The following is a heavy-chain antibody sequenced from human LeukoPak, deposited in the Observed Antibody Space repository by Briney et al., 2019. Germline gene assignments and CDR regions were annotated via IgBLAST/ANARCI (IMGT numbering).Heavy chain of an antibody. J-gene: IGHJ4*02. Sequence: ASVKLSCEASGYNFADHYVHWVRQAPGQRLEWMGWINAGNGNTKYSQKFQGRVTITRDTSASTAYMELSSLRSEDTAVYYCARVRRDGYTFDYWGQGTLVTVSS. CDR3: ARVRRDGYTFDY. V-gene: IGHV1-3*01. CDR1: GYNFADHY. CDR2: INAGNGNT. D-gene: IGHD5-24*01.